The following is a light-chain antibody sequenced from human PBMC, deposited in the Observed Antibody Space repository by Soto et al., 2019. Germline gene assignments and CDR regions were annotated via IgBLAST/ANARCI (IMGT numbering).Light chain of an antibody. CDR2: GAS. Sequence: EIVLTQSPGTLSLSPGERATLSCXASXSVSSSYLAWYQQKPGQAPRLLIYGASSRATGIPDRFSGSGSGTDFTLTISRLEPEDFAVYYCQQYGSSPTPFGQGTKVDIK. CDR1: XSVSSSY. J-gene: IGKJ1*01. CDR3: QQYGSSPTP. V-gene: IGKV3-20*01.